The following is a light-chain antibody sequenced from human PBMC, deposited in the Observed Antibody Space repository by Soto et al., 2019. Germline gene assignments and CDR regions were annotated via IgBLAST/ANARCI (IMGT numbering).Light chain of an antibody. CDR2: GAS. V-gene: IGKV3-20*01. J-gene: IGKJ1*01. Sequence: EIVLTQSPGTLSLSPGERATLSCRASQSVSSSYSAWYQQKPGQAPRLLIYGASSRAAGIPDRFSGSGSGTHFTLTISRLEPEDSAVYYCQQYEISRTFGQGTKVKIK. CDR1: QSVSSSY. CDR3: QQYEISRT.